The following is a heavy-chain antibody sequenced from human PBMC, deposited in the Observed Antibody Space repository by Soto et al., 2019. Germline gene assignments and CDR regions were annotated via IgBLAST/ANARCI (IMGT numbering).Heavy chain of an antibody. D-gene: IGHD2-15*01. V-gene: IGHV3-73*01. CDR1: GFTFSGSA. CDR2: IRSKANSYAT. CDR3: TRLDRLGGRDAFDI. J-gene: IGHJ3*02. Sequence: LRLSCAASGFTFSGSAMHWVRQASGKGLEWVGRIRSKANSYATAYAASVKGRFTISRDDSKNTAYLQMNSLKTEDTAVYYCTRLDRLGGRDAFDIWGQGTMVTVSS.